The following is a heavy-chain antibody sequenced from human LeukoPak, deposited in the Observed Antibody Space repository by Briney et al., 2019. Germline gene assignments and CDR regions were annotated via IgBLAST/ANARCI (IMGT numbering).Heavy chain of an antibody. CDR2: INIHRTST. CDR3: AKDQGGSSWYYYYYGMDV. V-gene: IGHV3-74*01. J-gene: IGHJ6*02. D-gene: IGHD6-13*01. CDR1: GFTFSSHW. Sequence: GGSLTLSCAAGGFTFSSHWREWLGHAPGKGRVGGSRINIHRTSTIDADSVKGRFTISRDNSKNTLYLQMNSLRAEDTAVYYCAKDQGGSSWYYYYYGMDVWGQGTTVTVSS.